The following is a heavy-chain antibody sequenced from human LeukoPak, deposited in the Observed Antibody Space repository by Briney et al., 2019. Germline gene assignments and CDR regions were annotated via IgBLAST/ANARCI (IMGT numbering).Heavy chain of an antibody. CDR2: IKSKTDGGTT. CDR1: GFTFTNAW. Sequence: GGSLRLSCAASGFTFTNAWMSWVRQAPGKGLEWVGRIKSKTDGGTTDYVVPVKGRFTISRDDSKNTLYLQMNSLKTEDTAVYYCTTGSANINYYYGMDVWGQGTTVTVSS. CDR3: TTGSANINYYYGMDV. J-gene: IGHJ6*02. D-gene: IGHD1/OR15-1a*01. V-gene: IGHV3-15*01.